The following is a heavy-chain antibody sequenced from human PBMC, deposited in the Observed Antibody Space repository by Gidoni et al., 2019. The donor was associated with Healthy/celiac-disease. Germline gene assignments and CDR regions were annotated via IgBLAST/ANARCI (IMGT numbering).Heavy chain of an antibody. J-gene: IGHJ4*02. CDR2: T. CDR3: TIEPGH. Sequence: TDYAAPVKGRFTISRDDSKSTLYLQMNSLKTEDTAVYYCTIEPGHWGQGTLVTVSS. V-gene: IGHV3-15*01.